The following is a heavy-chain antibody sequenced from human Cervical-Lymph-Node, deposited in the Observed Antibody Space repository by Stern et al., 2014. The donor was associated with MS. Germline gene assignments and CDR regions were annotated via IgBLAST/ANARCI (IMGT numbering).Heavy chain of an antibody. Sequence: EVHLVESGGGLVKPGGSLRLSCAASGFTFSSYSMNWVRQAPGKGLEWVSSISSSSSNIYYAGSVSGRFTISRDNAKNSLYLQMNSLRAEDTAVYYCARDYCSSTSCYNFDYWGQGNLVTVSS. V-gene: IGHV3-21*01. D-gene: IGHD2-2*01. CDR1: GFTFSSYS. CDR2: ISSSSSNI. J-gene: IGHJ4*02. CDR3: ARDYCSSTSCYNFDY.